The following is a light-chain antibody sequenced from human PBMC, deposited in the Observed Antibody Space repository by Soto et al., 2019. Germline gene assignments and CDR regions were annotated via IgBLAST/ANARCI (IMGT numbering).Light chain of an antibody. J-gene: IGLJ3*02. CDR1: GLPRKY. V-gene: IGLV3-16*01. Sequence: SYELTQPPSVSVSLGQMARITCSGEGLPRKYAYWYQQKPGQPPVLVIHKDSERPSGIPERFSGSSSGTIATLTITGVQAEDEADYYCLSADSGLTTSYRVFGGGTKLTVL. CDR2: KDS. CDR3: LSADSGLTTSYRV.